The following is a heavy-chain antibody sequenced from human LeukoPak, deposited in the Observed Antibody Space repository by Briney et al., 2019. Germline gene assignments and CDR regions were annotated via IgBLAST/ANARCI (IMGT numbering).Heavy chain of an antibody. CDR2: ITSNSSYI. V-gene: IGHV3-21*04. CDR1: GFTFSTYN. D-gene: IGHD1-26*01. Sequence: GGSLRLSCAASGFTFSTYNMNWVRQPPGGGLEWVSSITSNSSYIYYADSMKGRFTISRDNAKNSLYLQMNGLRAEDTAIYYCVRDRGTYRPIDYWGQGTLVTVSS. CDR3: VRDRGTYRPIDY. J-gene: IGHJ4*02.